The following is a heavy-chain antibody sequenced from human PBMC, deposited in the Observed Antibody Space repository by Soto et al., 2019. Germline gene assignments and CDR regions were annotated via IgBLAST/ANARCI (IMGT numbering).Heavy chain of an antibody. V-gene: IGHV1-18*01. J-gene: IGHJ4*02. CDR3: ARGTSFDY. CDR2: ISAYNDHT. CDR1: GYTLTTYG. Sequence: QVQLVQSGAEVKKPGASVKVSCKAAGYTLTTYGVSWVRQAPGQGLEWVGWISAYNDHTNYAQKFQGRVTMTTDTSTRTAYMELRSLRSDDTAVYYCARGTSFDYWGQGTLVTVSS. D-gene: IGHD1-1*01.